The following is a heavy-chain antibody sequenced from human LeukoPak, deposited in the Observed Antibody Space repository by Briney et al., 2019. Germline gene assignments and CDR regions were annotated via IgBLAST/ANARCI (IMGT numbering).Heavy chain of an antibody. V-gene: IGHV1-2*02. Sequence: ASVKVSCKASGYTFTGYYMHWVRQAPGQGLEWMGWINPNSGGTNYAQKFQGRVTMTRNTSISTAYMELSSLRSEDTAVYYCAREYSSSWTAYYYYGMDVWGQGTTVTVSS. CDR2: INPNSGGT. J-gene: IGHJ6*02. CDR3: AREYSSSWTAYYYYGMDV. D-gene: IGHD6-13*01. CDR1: GYTFTGYY.